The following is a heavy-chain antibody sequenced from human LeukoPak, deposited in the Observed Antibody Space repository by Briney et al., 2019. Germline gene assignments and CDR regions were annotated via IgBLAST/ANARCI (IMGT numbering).Heavy chain of an antibody. V-gene: IGHV3-23*01. CDR2: ISGSGGST. J-gene: IGHJ4*02. Sequence: PGGSLRLSCAASGFTFSNSAMHWVRQAPGKGLEWVSDISGSGGSTYYADSVKGRFTISRDNSKNTVYLQMNSLRAEDTAVYYCAVASTYYWGQGTLVTVSS. CDR3: AVASTYY. CDR1: GFTFSNSA. D-gene: IGHD6-19*01.